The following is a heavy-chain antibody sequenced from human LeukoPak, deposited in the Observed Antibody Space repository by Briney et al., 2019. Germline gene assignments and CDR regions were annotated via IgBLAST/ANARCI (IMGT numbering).Heavy chain of an antibody. V-gene: IGHV3-7*01. CDR2: IKQDGSEK. J-gene: IGHJ6*02. CDR3: ARDHPGARYSSYYYYYGMDV. D-gene: IGHD3-10*01. CDR1: GFTFSGYW. Sequence: GGSLRLSCAASGFTFSGYWMSWVRQAPGKGLEWVANIKQDGSEKYYVDSVKGRFTISRDNAKNSLYLQMNSLRAEDTAVYYCARDHPGARYSSYYYYYGMDVWGQGTTVTVSS.